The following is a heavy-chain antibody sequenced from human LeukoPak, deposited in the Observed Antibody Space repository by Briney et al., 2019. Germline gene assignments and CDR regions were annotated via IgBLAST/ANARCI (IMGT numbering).Heavy chain of an antibody. CDR3: VGEMDWFDP. CDR1: GGSISSYY. J-gene: IGHJ5*02. V-gene: IGHV4-59*12. D-gene: IGHD5-24*01. CDR2: IYYSGST. Sequence: SETLSLTCTVSGGSISSYYWSWIRQPPGKGLEWIGYIYYSGSTNYNPSLKSRVTISVDTSKNQFSLKLSSVTAADTAVYYCVGEMDWFDPWGQGTLVTVSS.